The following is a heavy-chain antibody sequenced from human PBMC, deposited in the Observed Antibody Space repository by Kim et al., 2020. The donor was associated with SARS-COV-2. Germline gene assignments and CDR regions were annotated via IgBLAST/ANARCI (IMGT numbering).Heavy chain of an antibody. CDR2: IYYSGST. J-gene: IGHJ6*02. CDR1: GGSINNGNFY. D-gene: IGHD2-2*01. CDR3: ARETMTPVSRYYFYLVDV. V-gene: IGHV4-31*03. Sequence: SETLSLTCNVSGGSINNGNFYWTWIRQHPGKGLEWIGYIYYSGSTYYNPSLKSRLTISVDTSKRQLSLELSSVTAADTAVYYCARETMTPVSRYYFYLVDVWGQGTTVTSSS.